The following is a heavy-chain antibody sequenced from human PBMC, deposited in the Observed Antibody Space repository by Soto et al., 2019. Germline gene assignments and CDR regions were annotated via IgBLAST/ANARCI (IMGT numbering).Heavy chain of an antibody. D-gene: IGHD2-15*01. J-gene: IGHJ4*02. CDR2: ISSGGDYL. CDR1: GFNFNTYA. CDR3: ASEFCSGGSCYSRIFDY. V-gene: IGHV3-21*02. Sequence: EVRLVESGGGLVKPGGSLRLSCAAFGFNFNTYAMHWVRQSPGKGLEWVAFISSGGDYLYYANSVKGRFTVSRDNAKSSLYLQMNSLTDDDTALYYCASEFCSGGSCYSRIFDYWGQGSLVTVSS.